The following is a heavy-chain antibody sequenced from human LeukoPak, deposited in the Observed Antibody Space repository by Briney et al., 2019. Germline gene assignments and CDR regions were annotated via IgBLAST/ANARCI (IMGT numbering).Heavy chain of an antibody. CDR3: ALDWLSYYFDY. CDR1: VGSISSSSYY. J-gene: IGHJ4*02. D-gene: IGHD3/OR15-3a*01. V-gene: IGHV4-39*01. CDR2: IYYSGST. Sequence: SETLSLTCTVSVGSISSSSYYWGWIRQPPGKGLEWIGSIYYSGSTYYNPSLKSRVTISVDTSKNQFSLKLSSVTAADTAVYYCALDWLSYYFDYWGQGTLVTVSS.